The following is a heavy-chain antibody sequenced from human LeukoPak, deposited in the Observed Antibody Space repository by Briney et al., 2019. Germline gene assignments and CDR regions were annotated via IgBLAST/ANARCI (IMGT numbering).Heavy chain of an antibody. J-gene: IGHJ4*02. CDR1: GGSFSGYY. V-gene: IGHV4-34*01. D-gene: IGHD3-22*01. CDR3: ARGLDSSGYYGY. Sequence: SETLSLTCAVYGGSFSGYYWSWIRQPPGKGLEWIGEINHSGSTNYDPSLKSRVTTSVDTSKNQFSLKLSSVTAADTAVYYCARGLDSSGYYGYWGQGTLVTVSS. CDR2: INHSGST.